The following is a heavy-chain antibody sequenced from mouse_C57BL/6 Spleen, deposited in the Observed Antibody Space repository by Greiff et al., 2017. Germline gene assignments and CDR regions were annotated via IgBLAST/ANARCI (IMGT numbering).Heavy chain of an antibody. D-gene: IGHD2-10*01. CDR1: GFTFSDYG. CDR3: ARSYSSFYYYAMDY. Sequence: EVNVVESGGGLVKPGGSLKLSCAASGFTFSDYGMHWVRQAPEKGLEWVAYISSGSSTIYYAATVKGRFTISRDNAKNTLFLQMTSLRSEDTAMYYCARSYSSFYYYAMDYWGQGTSVTVSS. J-gene: IGHJ4*01. CDR2: ISSGSSTI. V-gene: IGHV5-17*01.